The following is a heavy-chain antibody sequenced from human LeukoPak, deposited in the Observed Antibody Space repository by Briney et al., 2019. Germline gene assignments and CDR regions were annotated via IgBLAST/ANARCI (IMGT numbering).Heavy chain of an antibody. J-gene: IGHJ5*02. CDR3: ARVGHVLRFLVAPKFDP. CDR2: ISYDGSNK. CDR1: GFTFSNYT. D-gene: IGHD3-3*01. V-gene: IGHV3-30-3*01. Sequence: GGSLRLSCAASGFTFSNYTVHWVRQAPGEGLEWVAVISYDGSNKHYADSVKGRFTISRDNSKNTLHLQMNSLRDEDTAVYYCARVGHVLRFLVAPKFDPWGQGTLVTVSS.